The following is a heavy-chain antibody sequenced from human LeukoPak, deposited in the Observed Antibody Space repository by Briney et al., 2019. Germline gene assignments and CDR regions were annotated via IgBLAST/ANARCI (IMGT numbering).Heavy chain of an antibody. CDR2: ISWDGGST. CDR3: AKDYSVAGFIQDY. D-gene: IGHD6-19*01. J-gene: IGHJ4*02. CDR1: GFTFDDYA. Sequence: GGSLRLSCAASGFTFDDYAMHWVRQAPGKGLGWVSLISWDGGSTYYADSVKGRFTISRDNSKNSLYLQMNSLRAEDTALYYCAKDYSVAGFIQDYWGQGTLVTVSS. V-gene: IGHV3-43D*03.